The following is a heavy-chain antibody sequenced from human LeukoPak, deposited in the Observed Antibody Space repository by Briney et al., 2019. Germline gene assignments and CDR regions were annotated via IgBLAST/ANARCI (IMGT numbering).Heavy chain of an antibody. D-gene: IGHD3-9*01. Sequence: TGGSLRLSCAASGFTFSSYGMHWVRQALGKGLEWVAVIWYDGSNKYYADSVKGRFTISRDNSKNTLYLQMNSLRAEDTAVYYCAKGFDILTGYYAFDYWGQGTLVTVSS. J-gene: IGHJ4*02. CDR1: GFTFSSYG. V-gene: IGHV3-33*06. CDR2: IWYDGSNK. CDR3: AKGFDILTGYYAFDY.